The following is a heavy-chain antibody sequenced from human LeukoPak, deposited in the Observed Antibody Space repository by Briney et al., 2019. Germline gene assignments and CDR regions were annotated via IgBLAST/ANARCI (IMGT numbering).Heavy chain of an antibody. CDR1: GGSFSGYY. CDR3: ARDLSNPLNQKYGSNYYYYYMDV. J-gene: IGHJ6*03. CDR2: INHSGST. D-gene: IGHD1-14*01. V-gene: IGHV4-34*01. Sequence: KSSETLSLTCAVYGGSFSGYYWSWIRQPPGKGLEWIGEINHSGSTNYNPSLKSRVTISVDTSKNQFSLKLSSVTAADTVVYYCARDLSNPLNQKYGSNYYYYYMDVWGKGTTVTVSS.